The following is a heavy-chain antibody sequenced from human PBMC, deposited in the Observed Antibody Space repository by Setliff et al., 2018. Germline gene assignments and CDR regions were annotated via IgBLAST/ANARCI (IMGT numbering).Heavy chain of an antibody. Sequence: GASVKVSCKASGYTFTAYDIHWMRQAPGQSLEWMGWINGVNGNTKYSQNLQGRVTFTSDTSANTAFMELSSLRSEESSMYYCARGQTVGPNSGKDYWGQGTLVTVSS. D-gene: IGHD1-26*01. CDR3: ARGQTVGPNSGKDY. V-gene: IGHV1-3*01. CDR1: GYTFTAYD. J-gene: IGHJ4*02. CDR2: INGVNGNT.